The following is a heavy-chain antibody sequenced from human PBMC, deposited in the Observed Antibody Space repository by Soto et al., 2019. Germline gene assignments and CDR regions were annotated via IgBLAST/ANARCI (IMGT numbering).Heavy chain of an antibody. CDR3: VREERIAAPQLDY. CDR2: IHNSGTS. Sequence: PSETLSLTCTVSGGSIKSSDYHFSCTRQSPANGLEWIGYIHNSGTSFYNPSLRGRVTVTLDTSRSQFSLTLASVTAADTAVYYCVREERIAAPQLDYWGQGIPVTVSS. CDR1: GGSIKSSDYH. V-gene: IGHV4-30-4*01. D-gene: IGHD6-6*01. J-gene: IGHJ4*02.